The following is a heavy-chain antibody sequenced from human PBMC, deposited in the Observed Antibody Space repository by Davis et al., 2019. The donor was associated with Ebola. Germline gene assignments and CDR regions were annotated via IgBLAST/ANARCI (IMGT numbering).Heavy chain of an antibody. V-gene: IGHV4-61*01. D-gene: IGHD3-16*01. CDR3: ARGDYVWGSHLPYYFDY. Sequence: SETLSLTCTVSGGSVSSGSYYWSWIRQPPGKGLEWIGYIYYSGSTNYNPSLKSRVTISVDTSKNQFSLKLSSVTAADTAVYYCARGDYVWGSHLPYYFDYWGQGTLVTVSS. J-gene: IGHJ4*02. CDR2: IYYSGST. CDR1: GGSVSSGSYY.